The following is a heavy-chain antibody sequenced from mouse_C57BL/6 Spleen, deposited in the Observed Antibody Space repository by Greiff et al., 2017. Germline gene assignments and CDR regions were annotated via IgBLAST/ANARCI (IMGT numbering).Heavy chain of an antibody. V-gene: IGHV1-42*01. CDR3: ARLDFSWFAY. Sequence: EVKLLESGPELVKPGASVKISCKASGYSFTGYYMNWVKQSPEKSLEWIGEINPSTGGTTYNQKFKAKATLTVDKSSRTAYMQLKSLTSEDSAVYYCARLDFSWFAYWGQGTLVTVSA. CDR2: INPSTGGT. CDR1: GYSFTGYY. J-gene: IGHJ3*01.